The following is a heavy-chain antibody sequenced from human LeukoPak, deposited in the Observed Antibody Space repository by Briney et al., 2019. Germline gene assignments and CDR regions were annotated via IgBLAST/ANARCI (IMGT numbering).Heavy chain of an antibody. V-gene: IGHV4-59*01. CDR1: GGSISSFY. CDR2: IYHSGSA. CDR3: ARQPVEMSTIAAIDY. D-gene: IGHD5-24*01. J-gene: IGHJ4*02. Sequence: PSETLSLTCTVSGGSISSFYWSWIRQPPGKGLEWIGYIYHSGSAKYNPSLKSRVTISVDTSKNQFSLKLSSVTAADTAVYHCARQPVEMSTIAAIDYWGQGTLVTVSS.